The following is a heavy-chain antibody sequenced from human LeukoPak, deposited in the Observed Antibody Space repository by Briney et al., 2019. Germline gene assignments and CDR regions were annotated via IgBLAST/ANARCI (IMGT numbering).Heavy chain of an antibody. V-gene: IGHV3-23*01. D-gene: IGHD5-18*01. J-gene: IGHJ3*02. CDR2: IKGGGASP. CDR1: GFTFSSYS. Sequence: GGSLRLSCAASGFTFSSYSMNWVRQAPGKGLEWVSSIKGGGASPFYADSVKGRFTISRDNSKNTLFLQMNSLRAEDTALYYCAKCSPSYGNDASDIWGQGTMVTVSS. CDR3: AKCSPSYGNDASDI.